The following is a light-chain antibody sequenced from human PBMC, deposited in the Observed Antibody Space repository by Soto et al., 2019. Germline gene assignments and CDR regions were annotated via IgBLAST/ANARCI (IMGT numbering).Light chain of an antibody. CDR3: QQRGNWPLT. J-gene: IGKJ4*01. CDR1: QSVSNNY. CDR2: GAS. Sequence: ERVLTQSPVTLSLSPMERATLSCRASQSVSNNYLAWYQQKPGQAPRLLIYGASNRATGIPDRFSGSGSGTDFTLTISSLEPEDFAVYYCQQRGNWPLTFGGGTKVDIK. V-gene: IGKV3D-20*02.